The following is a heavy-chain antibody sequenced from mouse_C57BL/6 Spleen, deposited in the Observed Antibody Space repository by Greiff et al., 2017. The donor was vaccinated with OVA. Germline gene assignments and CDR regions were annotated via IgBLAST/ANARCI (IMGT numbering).Heavy chain of an antibody. D-gene: IGHD1-1*01. CDR2: INYDGSST. J-gene: IGHJ4*01. CDR1: GFTFSDYY. V-gene: IGHV5-16*01. Sequence: EVKLMESEGGLVQPGSSMKLSCTASGFTFSDYYMAWVRQVPEKGLEWVANINYDGSSTYYLDSLKSRFIISRDNAKNILYLQMSSLKSEDTATYYCASLLEGYYAMDYWGQGTSVTVSS. CDR3: ASLLEGYYAMDY.